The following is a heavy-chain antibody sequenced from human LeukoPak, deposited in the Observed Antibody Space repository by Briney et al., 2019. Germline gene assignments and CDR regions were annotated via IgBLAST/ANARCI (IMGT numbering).Heavy chain of an antibody. V-gene: IGHV5-51*01. Sequence: GGSLRLSCKGSGYSFTSYWIGWVRQMPGKGLEWMGIIYPGDSDTRYSPSFQGQVTISADKSISTAYLQWSSLKASDTAIYYCARVVNEIDYWGQGTLVTVSS. CDR3: ARVVNEIDY. CDR2: IYPGDSDT. J-gene: IGHJ4*02. D-gene: IGHD2-21*01. CDR1: GYSFTSYW.